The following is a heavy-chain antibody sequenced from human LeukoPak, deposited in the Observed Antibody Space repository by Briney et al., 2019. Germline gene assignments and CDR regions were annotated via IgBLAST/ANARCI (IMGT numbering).Heavy chain of an antibody. Sequence: GASVKVSCKASGYTFTSYAISWVRQAPGQGLEWMGGIIPIFGTANYAQKFQGRVTITADESTSTAYMELSSLRSEDTAVYYCARDFDSSSGAFDIWGQGTMVTVSS. CDR2: IIPIFGTA. V-gene: IGHV1-69*13. CDR3: ARDFDSSSGAFDI. CDR1: GYTFTSYA. J-gene: IGHJ3*02. D-gene: IGHD6-6*01.